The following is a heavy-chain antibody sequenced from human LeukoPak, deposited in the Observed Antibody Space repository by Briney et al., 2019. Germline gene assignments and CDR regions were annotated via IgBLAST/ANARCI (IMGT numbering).Heavy chain of an antibody. Sequence: SETLSLTCTVSGYSISSGYYWGWIRQPPGKGLEWIGNINHSGCTNYNPSLKSRVTISVDTSKNQFSLKLSSVTAADTAVYYCARGLSGSGSYYKPARYYMDVWGKGTTVTVSS. D-gene: IGHD3-10*01. V-gene: IGHV4-38-2*02. CDR3: ARGLSGSGSYYKPARYYMDV. J-gene: IGHJ6*03. CDR1: GYSISSGYY. CDR2: INHSGCT.